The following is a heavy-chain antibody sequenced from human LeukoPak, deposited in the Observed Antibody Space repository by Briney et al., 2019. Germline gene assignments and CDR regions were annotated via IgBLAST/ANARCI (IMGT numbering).Heavy chain of an antibody. V-gene: IGHV4-38-2*02. CDR3: ARDRLLWFGELALPDAFDI. CDR1: GYSISSGYY. D-gene: IGHD3-10*01. J-gene: IGHJ3*02. Sequence: SETLSLTCTVSGYSISSGYYWGWIRQPPGKGLEWIGSIYHSGSTYYNPSLKSRVTISVDTSKNQFSLKLSSVTAADTAVYYCARDRLLWFGELALPDAFDIWGQGTMVTVSS. CDR2: IYHSGST.